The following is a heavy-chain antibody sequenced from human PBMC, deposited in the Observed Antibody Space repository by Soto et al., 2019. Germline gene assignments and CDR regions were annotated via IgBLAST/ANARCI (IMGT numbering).Heavy chain of an antibody. J-gene: IGHJ5*02. D-gene: IGHD3-22*01. CDR2: IYYSGST. Sequence: SETLSLTCTASGGSTSSYYWSWIRQPPGKELEWIGYIYYSGSTNYNPSLKSRVTISVDTSKNQFSLKLSSVTAADTAVYYCARGSSGDPWGQGTLVTVSS. V-gene: IGHV4-59*01. CDR3: ARGSSGDP. CDR1: GGSTSSYY.